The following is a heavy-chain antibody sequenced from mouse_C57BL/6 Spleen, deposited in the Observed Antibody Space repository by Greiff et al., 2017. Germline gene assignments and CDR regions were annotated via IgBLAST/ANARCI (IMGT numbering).Heavy chain of an antibody. CDR1: GYTFTSYW. CDR3: AIPLYYDYDGGFAY. J-gene: IGHJ3*01. Sequence: QVQLKQPGAELVKPGASVKVSCKASGYTFTSYWMHWVKQRPGQGLEWIGRIHPSDSDTNYNQKFKGKATLTVDKSSSTAYMQLSSLTSEDSAVYYCAIPLYYDYDGGFAYWGQGTLVTVSA. V-gene: IGHV1-74*01. CDR2: IHPSDSDT. D-gene: IGHD2-4*01.